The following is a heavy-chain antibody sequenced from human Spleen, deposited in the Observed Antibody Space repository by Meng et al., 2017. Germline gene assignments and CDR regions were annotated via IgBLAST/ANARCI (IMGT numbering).Heavy chain of an antibody. V-gene: IGHV4-39*07. Sequence: QLELTGAGLGVVRPYVTLSLTGPVSGSTNSTIYCWARVRQHPGKGLGRIENIYYSGSTYYTPSFKSRVTISVDTSKNPFSLKVSCVTAADTAVYYCARAGGWFDPWGQGSLVTVSS. D-gene: IGHD1-26*01. CDR1: GSTNSTIYC. CDR2: IYYSGST. CDR3: ARAGGWFDP. J-gene: IGHJ5*02.